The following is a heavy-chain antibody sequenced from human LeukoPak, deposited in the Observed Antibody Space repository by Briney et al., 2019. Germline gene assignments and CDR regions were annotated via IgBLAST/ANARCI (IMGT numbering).Heavy chain of an antibody. CDR2: IYTSGST. Sequence: SETLSLTCTVSGGSISIGSYYWSWIRQPAGKGLEWIGRIYTSGSTNYNPSLKSRVTISVDTSKNQFSLKLSSVTAADTAVYYCARDVGSSTLQFYYWYFDLWGRGTLVTVSS. CDR1: GGSISIGSYY. CDR3: ARDVGSSTLQFYYWYFDL. D-gene: IGHD6-13*01. J-gene: IGHJ2*01. V-gene: IGHV4-61*02.